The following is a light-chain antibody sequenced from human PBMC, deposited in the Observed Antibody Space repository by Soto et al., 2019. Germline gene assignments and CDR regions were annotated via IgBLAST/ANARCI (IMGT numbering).Light chain of an antibody. CDR1: QSVSSY. Sequence: EIVLTQSPDTLSLSPGERATLSCRASQSVSSYLAWYQQKPGQAPRLLIYDASTRATGIPARFSGSGSGTEFNIKIRSMQSEDFAVYYWQQYNKWPRTCGPGTKVDIK. CDR3: QQYNKWPRT. CDR2: DAS. J-gene: IGKJ1*01. V-gene: IGKV3-15*01.